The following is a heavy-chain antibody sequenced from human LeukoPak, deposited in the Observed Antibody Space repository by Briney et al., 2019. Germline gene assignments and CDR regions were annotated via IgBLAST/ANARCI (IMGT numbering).Heavy chain of an antibody. J-gene: IGHJ4*02. CDR1: GFTFSSYE. CDR3: ARDYYDSTGWYYYFDS. Sequence: GGSLRLSCAASGFTFSSYEMNWVRQAPGKGLEWVSYISSSSSYIYYADSVKGRFTISRDNAKNSVYLQMDSLRAEDTAVYFCARDYYDSTGWYYYFDSWGQGTRVTVSS. CDR2: ISSSSSYI. V-gene: IGHV3-21*05. D-gene: IGHD3-22*01.